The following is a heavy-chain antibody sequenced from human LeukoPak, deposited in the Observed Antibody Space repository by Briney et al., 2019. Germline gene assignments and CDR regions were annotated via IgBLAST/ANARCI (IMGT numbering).Heavy chain of an antibody. Sequence: GGSLRLSCAASGLHFSGTAMSWVRQAPGKGLEWVSAISHDGMNAHYADSVKGRFTISRDNSKKTVSLEMSSLTAADTGVYYCAKDGAQYSSGPECDPRGQGALVTVSP. D-gene: IGHD6-19*01. CDR2: ISHDGMNA. V-gene: IGHV3-23*01. CDR1: GLHFSGTA. CDR3: AKDGAQYSSGPECDP. J-gene: IGHJ5*02.